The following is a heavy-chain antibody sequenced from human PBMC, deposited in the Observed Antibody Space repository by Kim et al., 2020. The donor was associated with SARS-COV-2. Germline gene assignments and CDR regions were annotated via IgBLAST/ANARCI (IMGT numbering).Heavy chain of an antibody. Sequence: GGSLRLSCAASGFTFSSYGMHWVRQAPGKGLEWVAVISYDGSNKYYADSVKGRFTISRDNSKNTLYLQMNSLRAEDTAVYYCAKEGYYYGSGASKYYYYGMDVWGQGTTVTVSS. CDR3: AKEGYYYGSGASKYYYYGMDV. J-gene: IGHJ6*02. CDR1: GFTFSSYG. V-gene: IGHV3-30*18. CDR2: ISYDGSNK. D-gene: IGHD3-10*01.